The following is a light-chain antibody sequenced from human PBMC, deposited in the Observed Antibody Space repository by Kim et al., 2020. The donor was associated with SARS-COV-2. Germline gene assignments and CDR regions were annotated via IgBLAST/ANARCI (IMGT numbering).Light chain of an antibody. V-gene: IGLV2-14*04. CDR3: CSFTASRTWV. CDR2: GVN. J-gene: IGLJ3*02. CDR1: RDDVGGYNY. Sequence: QSITISCIGTRDDVGGYNYVSWYQQHPGKAPKLIIYGVNERPSGTSNRFSGFRSGSRASLTISGLQAEDEADYYCCSFTASRTWVFGGGTKVTVL.